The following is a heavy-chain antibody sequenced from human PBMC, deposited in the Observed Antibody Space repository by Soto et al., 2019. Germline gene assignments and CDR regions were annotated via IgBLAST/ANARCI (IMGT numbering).Heavy chain of an antibody. D-gene: IGHD3-22*01. CDR1: GGTFSSYA. V-gene: IGHV1-69*13. J-gene: IGHJ4*02. CDR2: VIPIFGTA. CDR3: ARGGGITYYYDSSGYYYLAY. Sequence: GASVKVSCKASGGTFSSYAISWVRQAPGQGLEWMGGVIPIFGTANYAQKFQGRVTITADESTSTAYMELSSLRSEDTAVYYCARGGGITYYYDSSGYYYLAYWGQGTLVTAPQ.